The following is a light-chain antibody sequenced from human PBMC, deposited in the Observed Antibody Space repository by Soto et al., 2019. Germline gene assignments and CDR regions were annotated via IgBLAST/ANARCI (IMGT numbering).Light chain of an antibody. CDR1: QGISSA. Sequence: AIQLTQSPSSLSSSVGDRVTITCRASQGISSALAWYQQKPGNAPTLLIYDASSLVSGVPSRFSGSGSGTDFTLTISSLQPEDFAAYYCQQFDSYPLTFGGGTKVEIK. V-gene: IGKV1-13*02. CDR3: QQFDSYPLT. CDR2: DAS. J-gene: IGKJ4*01.